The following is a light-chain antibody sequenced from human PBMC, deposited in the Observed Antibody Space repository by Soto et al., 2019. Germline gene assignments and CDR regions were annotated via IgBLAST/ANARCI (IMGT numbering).Light chain of an antibody. J-gene: IGLJ1*01. CDR1: SSDIGGYDY. V-gene: IGLV2-8*01. Sequence: QSALTQPPSASGSPGQSVTISCSGTSSDIGGYDYVSWYQQHPGKAPKLIIYDVFKRPSGVPDRFSGSKSGNTASLTVSGLKAEDEANYYCTSYAGSNNVCVFGTGTKLTVL. CDR3: TSYAGSNNVCV. CDR2: DVF.